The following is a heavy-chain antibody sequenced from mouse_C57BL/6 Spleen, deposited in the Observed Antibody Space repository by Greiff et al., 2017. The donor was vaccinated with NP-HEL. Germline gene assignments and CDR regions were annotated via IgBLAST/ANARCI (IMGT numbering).Heavy chain of an antibody. Sequence: QVQLQQSGPELVKPGASVKISCKASGYAFSSSWMNWVKQRPGKGLEWIGRIYPGDGDTNYNGKFKGKATLTADKSSSTAYMQLSSLTSEDSAVYFCARDGGWLPDYYAMDYWGQGTSVTVSS. CDR2: IYPGDGDT. D-gene: IGHD2-3*01. CDR3: ARDGGWLPDYYAMDY. J-gene: IGHJ4*01. CDR1: GYAFSSSW. V-gene: IGHV1-82*01.